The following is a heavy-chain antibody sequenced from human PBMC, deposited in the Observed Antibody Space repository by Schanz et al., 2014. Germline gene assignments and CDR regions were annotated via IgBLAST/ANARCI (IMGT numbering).Heavy chain of an antibody. CDR3: ARVDSVYGSGIADY. Sequence: EVKLLESGGHLVQPGGSLRLSCVASGFTFSTYAMSWVRQAPGKGLEWISHISSASSYTNYADSVKGRFTISKDNAKNSLSLQMDSLRAEDTAVYYCARVDSVYGSGIADYWGQGTLVTVSS. CDR2: ISSASSYT. J-gene: IGHJ4*02. D-gene: IGHD3-10*01. V-gene: IGHV3-48*04. CDR1: GFTFSTYA.